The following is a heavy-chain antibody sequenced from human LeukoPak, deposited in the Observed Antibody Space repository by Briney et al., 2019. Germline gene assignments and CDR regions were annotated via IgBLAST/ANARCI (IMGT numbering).Heavy chain of an antibody. D-gene: IGHD4-17*01. CDR2: ISYIGST. J-gene: IGHJ3*02. V-gene: IGHV4-59*11. Sequence: SETLSLTCAVSADSFSSHYWSWILQPPGKGLEWIGYISYIGSTNYNPSLKSRVTISIDTSKNQFSLKLSSVTAADTAVYYCARDLITVTKGFDIWGQGTMVSVSS. CDR1: ADSFSSHY. CDR3: ARDLITVTKGFDI.